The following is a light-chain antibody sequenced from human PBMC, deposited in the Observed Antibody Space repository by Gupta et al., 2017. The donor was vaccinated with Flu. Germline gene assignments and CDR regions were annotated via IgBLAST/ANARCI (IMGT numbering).Light chain of an antibody. CDR2: AAS. V-gene: IGKV1-39*01. CDR1: QRISSY. J-gene: IGKJ3*01. CDR3: QQSNSTPRT. Sequence: DIQMTQSPSSLSASVGDRVTITCRASQRISSYLNWYQQKPGKAPKLLIYAASRWQSGVPSRFSGSGSGTDFTLTISSRQPEDFATYYCQQSNSTPRTFGHGTKVDIK.